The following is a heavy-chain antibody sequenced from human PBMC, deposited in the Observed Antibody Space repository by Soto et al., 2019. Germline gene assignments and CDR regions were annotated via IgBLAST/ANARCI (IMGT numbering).Heavy chain of an antibody. D-gene: IGHD2-15*01. V-gene: IGHV3-23*01. Sequence: PGGSLRLSCAASGFNFNGYGISWVRQSPEKGLEWVASINFFLGKTYYADSVKGRSTISKDDAKDTVYLHLNSLRADDTAIYYCARGAVYGTDPYSRGMDVWGQGSPVTVSS. CDR2: INFFLGKT. J-gene: IGHJ6*02. CDR3: ARGAVYGTDPYSRGMDV. CDR1: GFNFNGYG.